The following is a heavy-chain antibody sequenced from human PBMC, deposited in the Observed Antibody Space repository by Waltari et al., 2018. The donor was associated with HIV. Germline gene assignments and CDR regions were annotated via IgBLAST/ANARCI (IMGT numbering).Heavy chain of an antibody. CDR2: INPNSGGT. CDR3: ARVGNGGGSYYDYYYGMDV. J-gene: IGHJ6*02. CDR1: GYTFTGYY. D-gene: IGHD1-26*01. Sequence: QVQLVQSGAEVKKPGASVKVSCKASGYTFTGYYMHWVRQAPGQGLEWMGWINPNSGGTNYAQKFQGWVTMTRDTSISTAYMELSRLRSDDTAVYYCARVGNGGGSYYDYYYGMDVWGQGTTVTVSS. V-gene: IGHV1-2*04.